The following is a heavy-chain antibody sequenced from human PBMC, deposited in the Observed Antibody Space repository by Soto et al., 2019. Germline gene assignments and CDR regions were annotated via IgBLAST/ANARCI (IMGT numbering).Heavy chain of an antibody. J-gene: IGHJ6*02. V-gene: IGHV1-69*13. CDR1: GGTFSSYA. CDR2: IIPIFGTA. CDR3: ARDQARYGMDV. Sequence: ASVKVSCKASGGTFSSYAISWVRQAPGQGLERMGGIIPIFGTANYAQKFQGRVTITAGESTSTAYMELSSLRSEDTAVYYCARDQARYGMDVWGQGTTVTVSS.